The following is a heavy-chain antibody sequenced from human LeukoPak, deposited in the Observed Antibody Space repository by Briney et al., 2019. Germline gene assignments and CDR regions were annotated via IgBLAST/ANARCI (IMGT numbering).Heavy chain of an antibody. CDR2: IYTSGST. J-gene: IGHJ3*02. CDR3: ARRGEYSYGYGAFDI. V-gene: IGHV4-61*02. CDR1: GGSISSGSYY. D-gene: IGHD5-18*01. Sequence: SETLSLTCTVSGGSISSGSYYWSWIRQPAGKGLEWIGRIYTSGSTNSNPSLKSRLTISVDTSKNQFSLKLISVTAADTAVYYCARRGEYSYGYGAFDIWGQGTMVTVSS.